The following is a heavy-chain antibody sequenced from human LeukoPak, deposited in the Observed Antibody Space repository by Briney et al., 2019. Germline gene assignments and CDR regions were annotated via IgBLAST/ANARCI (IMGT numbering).Heavy chain of an antibody. CDR3: ARGRSIRGWDYFDY. V-gene: IGHV1-69*05. CDR1: GGTFSSYA. Sequence: SVKVSCKASGGTFSSYAISWVRQAPGQGLEWMGGIIPMFGTPNYAQKLQGRVTITTDESTSTAYMELSSLRSEDTAVYYCARGRSIRGWDYFDYWGQETLVTVSS. CDR2: IIPMFGTP. D-gene: IGHD6-19*01. J-gene: IGHJ4*02.